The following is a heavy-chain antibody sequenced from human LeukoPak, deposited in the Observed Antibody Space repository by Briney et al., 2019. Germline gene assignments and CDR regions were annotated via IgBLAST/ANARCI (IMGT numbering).Heavy chain of an antibody. CDR1: GFSFSSYW. Sequence: SGGSLRLSCGAPGFSFSSYWMHWVRQAPGKGLMWVSRVNNDGSSTTYADSVEGRFTISRDNARNTLYLQMNSLRAEDTAVYYCARSSYPYYFDYWGQGTLVTVSS. V-gene: IGHV3-74*01. D-gene: IGHD6-19*01. CDR3: ARSSYPYYFDY. CDR2: VNNDGSST. J-gene: IGHJ4*02.